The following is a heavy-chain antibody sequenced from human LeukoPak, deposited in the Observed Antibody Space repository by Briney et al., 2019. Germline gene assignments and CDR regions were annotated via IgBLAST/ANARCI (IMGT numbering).Heavy chain of an antibody. V-gene: IGHV4-34*01. Sequence: ASETLSLTCAVYGGSFSGYYWSWIRQPPGKGLEWIGEINHSGSTNYNPSLKSRVTISVDTSKNQSSLKLSSVTAADTAVYYCARRIELDYSNYGYYFDYWGQGTLVTVSS. J-gene: IGHJ4*02. CDR2: INHSGST. D-gene: IGHD4-11*01. CDR3: ARRIELDYSNYGYYFDY. CDR1: GGSFSGYY.